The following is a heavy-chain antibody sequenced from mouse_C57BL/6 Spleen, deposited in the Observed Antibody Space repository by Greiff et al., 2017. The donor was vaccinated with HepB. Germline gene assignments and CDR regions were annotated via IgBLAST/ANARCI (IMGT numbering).Heavy chain of an antibody. J-gene: IGHJ4*01. Sequence: QVQLQQSGAELVRPGASVTLSCKASGYTFTDYEMHWVKQTPVHGLEWIGAIDPETGGTAYNQKFKGKAILTADKSSSTAYMELRSLTSEDSAVYYCARGYSNPYAMDYWGQGTSVTVSS. V-gene: IGHV1-15*01. CDR2: IDPETGGT. CDR1: GYTFTDYE. D-gene: IGHD2-5*01. CDR3: ARGYSNPYAMDY.